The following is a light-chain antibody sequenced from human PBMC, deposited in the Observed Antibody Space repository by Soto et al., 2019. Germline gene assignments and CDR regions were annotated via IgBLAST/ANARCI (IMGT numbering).Light chain of an antibody. CDR3: QHYGSSLYT. J-gene: IGKJ2*01. Sequence: DIVLTQSPGTLSLSPGERATLSCRASQSVSSSYLAWYQQKPGQAPRLLIYGASSRATGIPDRFSGSGSGTDFTLTISRLEPEDFVVYYCQHYGSSLYTFGQGTKLEIK. CDR2: GAS. CDR1: QSVSSSY. V-gene: IGKV3-20*01.